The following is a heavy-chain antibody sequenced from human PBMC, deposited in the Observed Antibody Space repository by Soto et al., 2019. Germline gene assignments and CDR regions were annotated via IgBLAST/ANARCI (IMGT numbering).Heavy chain of an antibody. CDR2: IYYSGST. CDR1: GGSISSYY. V-gene: IGHV4-59*08. J-gene: IGHJ5*02. Sequence: TSETLSLTCTVSGGSISSYYWSWIRQPPGKGLEWIGYIYYSGSTNYNPSLKSRVTISVDTSKNQFSLKLSSVTAADTAVYYCARAPTCSSWYCWFDPWGQGTLVTVS. D-gene: IGHD6-13*01. CDR3: ARAPTCSSWYCWFDP.